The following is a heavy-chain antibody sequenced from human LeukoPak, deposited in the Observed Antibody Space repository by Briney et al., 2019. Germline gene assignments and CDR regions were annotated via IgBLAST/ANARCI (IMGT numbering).Heavy chain of an antibody. J-gene: IGHJ4*02. CDR2: ISGSGGST. CDR1: GFTFSSHW. D-gene: IGHD6-19*01. Sequence: GGSLRLSCAASGFTFSSHWMHWVRQAPGKGLEWVSAISGSGGSTYYADSVKGRFTISRDNSKNTLYLQMNSLRAEDTAVYYCAQILSGSDYWGQGTLVTVSS. V-gene: IGHV3-23*01. CDR3: AQILSGSDY.